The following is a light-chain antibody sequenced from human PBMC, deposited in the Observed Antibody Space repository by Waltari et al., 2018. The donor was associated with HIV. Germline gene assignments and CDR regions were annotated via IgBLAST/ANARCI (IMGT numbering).Light chain of an antibody. J-gene: IGLJ3*02. CDR1: SSDIGAYDS. CDR3: SSYGDSLRVL. CDR2: EFT. V-gene: IGLV2-8*01. Sequence: QSALTQPPSASGSLGQSVTISCTGSSSDIGAYDSVSWFQQHPRRAPKLLLYEFTRRPSPVSDRFSGSRSGSTAFLTVAGLQPDDEATYFCSSYGDSLRVLFGGGTNVTVL.